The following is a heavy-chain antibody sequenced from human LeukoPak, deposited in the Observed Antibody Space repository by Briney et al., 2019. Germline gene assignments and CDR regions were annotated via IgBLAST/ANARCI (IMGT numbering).Heavy chain of an antibody. CDR3: AKDLRLRYFDWLPRAFDI. J-gene: IGHJ3*02. CDR2: ISYDGSNK. D-gene: IGHD3-9*01. Sequence: PGRSLRLSCAASGFTFSSYAMHWVRQAPGKGLEWVAVISYDGSNKYYADSVKGRFTISRDNAKNSLYLQMNSLRAEDTAVYYCAKDLRLRYFDWLPRAFDIWGQGTMVTVSS. CDR1: GFTFSSYA. V-gene: IGHV3-30*04.